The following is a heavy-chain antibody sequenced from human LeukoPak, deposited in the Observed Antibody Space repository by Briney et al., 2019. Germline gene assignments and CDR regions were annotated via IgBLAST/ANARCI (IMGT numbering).Heavy chain of an antibody. CDR1: SGSISSGAYY. V-gene: IGHV4-39*06. J-gene: IGHJ4*02. CDR3: AKDISSSWYHFYFDY. D-gene: IGHD6-13*01. Sequence: SETLSLTCTVSSGSISSGAYYWGWIRQPPGKGLEWIGTIHYSGKTYYNPSLKSRITISIDTSKKQFALKLSSVTAADTAVYYCAKDISSSWYHFYFDYWGQGTLVTVSS. CDR2: IHYSGKT.